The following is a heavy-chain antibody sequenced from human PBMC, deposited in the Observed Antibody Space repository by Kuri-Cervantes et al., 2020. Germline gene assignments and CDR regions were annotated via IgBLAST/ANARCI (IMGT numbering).Heavy chain of an antibody. CDR3: AKGITADWYYYYGMDV. V-gene: IGHV4-34*01. Sequence: SQTLSLTCAVYGGSFSGYYWSWIRQPPGKGLEWIGEINHSGSTNYNPSLKSRVTISVDTSKNQFSLKLSSVTAADTAVYYCAKGITADWYYYYGMDVWGQGTTVTVSS. CDR2: INHSGST. D-gene: IGHD6-13*01. J-gene: IGHJ6*02. CDR1: GGSFSGYY.